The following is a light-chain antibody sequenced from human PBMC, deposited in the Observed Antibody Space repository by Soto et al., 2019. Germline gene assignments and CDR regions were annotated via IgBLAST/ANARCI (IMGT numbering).Light chain of an antibody. Sequence: QSVLTQPPSVSGAPGQRVTPSCAGSSSNIGAGYAVHWYQQLPGTAPKLLISDNTDRPSGVPDRFSGSKSDTSASLAITGLQAEDEADYYCQSYDNSLSGVIFGGGTKVTVL. CDR1: SSNIGAGYA. J-gene: IGLJ2*01. CDR2: DNT. CDR3: QSYDNSLSGVI. V-gene: IGLV1-40*01.